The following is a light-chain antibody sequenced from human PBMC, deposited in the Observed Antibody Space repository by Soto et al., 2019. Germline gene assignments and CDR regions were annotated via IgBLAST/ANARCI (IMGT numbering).Light chain of an antibody. CDR3: QQRSRSIT. Sequence: VLTQSPGPLSLSPGERATLSCRASQSVNNNYLAWYQQKPGQSPRLLIYGASIRATAIPDRFSGSGSGTDFTLTISRLEPEDSAVYYCQQRSRSITFGGGTKVEIK. CDR1: QSVNNNY. CDR2: GAS. J-gene: IGKJ4*01. V-gene: IGKV3-20*01.